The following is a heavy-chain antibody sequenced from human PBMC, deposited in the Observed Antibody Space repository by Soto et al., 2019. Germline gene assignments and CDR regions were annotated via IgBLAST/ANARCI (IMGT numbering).Heavy chain of an antibody. CDR2: IKSKTDGGTT. J-gene: IGHJ4*02. D-gene: IGHD3-22*01. CDR1: SVSNAW. V-gene: IGHV3-15*07. Sequence: SVSNAWMNWVRQAPGKGLAWVGRIKSKTDGGTTDYAAPVKGRFTISRDDSKNTLYLQMNSLKTEDTAVYYCTPSDYYDSSGYYYDAYRFDYWGQGTLVTVSS. CDR3: TPSDYYDSSGYYYDAYRFDY.